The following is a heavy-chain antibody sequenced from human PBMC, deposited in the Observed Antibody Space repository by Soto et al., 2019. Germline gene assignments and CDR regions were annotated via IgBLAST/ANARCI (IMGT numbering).Heavy chain of an antibody. J-gene: IGHJ3*02. D-gene: IGHD3-16*01. V-gene: IGHV4-30-4*01. CDR3: ARTGGEVAFNI. CDR2: KYHSGSP. CDR1: GGSITSGDYY. Sequence: QVQLRESGPGLVRPSQTLSLTCTVTGGSITSGDYYWSWIRQSPGKGLEWIGYKYHSGSPYYNPSLRSRVTISVDTSREQFPLSLTSVTAADTAVYYCARTGGEVAFNIWGQGTMVTVSS.